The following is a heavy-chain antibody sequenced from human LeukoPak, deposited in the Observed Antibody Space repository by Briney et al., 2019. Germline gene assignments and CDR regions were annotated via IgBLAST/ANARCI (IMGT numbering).Heavy chain of an antibody. V-gene: IGHV4-31*03. CDR2: IGYSGDT. D-gene: IGHD5-24*01. J-gene: IGHJ4*02. CDR3: ARVEAATTNPRFDS. CDR1: GGSINNAAYY. Sequence: PSETLSLTCTVSGGSINNAAYYWSWVRQHPGKGLEWIGYIGYSGDTYYNPSLRSRVTISVDTSNNQFSQGLNSVTAADTAVYYCARVEAATTNPRFDSWGQGTLVTVSS.